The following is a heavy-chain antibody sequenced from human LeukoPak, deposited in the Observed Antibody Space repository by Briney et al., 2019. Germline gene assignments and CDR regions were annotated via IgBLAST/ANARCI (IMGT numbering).Heavy chain of an antibody. D-gene: IGHD2-8*01. Sequence: PSETLSLTCAVYGGSFSGYYWSWIRQPPGKGLEWIGEINHSGNTNYNPSLKSRVTISVDTSKNQFSLKLSSVTAADTAVYYCARTARSYCTNGVCSASWYFDLWGRGTLVTVSS. J-gene: IGHJ2*01. V-gene: IGHV4-34*01. CDR3: ARTARSYCTNGVCSASWYFDL. CDR1: GGSFSGYY. CDR2: INHSGNT.